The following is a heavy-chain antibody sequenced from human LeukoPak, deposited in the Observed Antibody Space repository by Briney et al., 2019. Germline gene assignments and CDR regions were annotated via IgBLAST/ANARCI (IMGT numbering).Heavy chain of an antibody. V-gene: IGHV4-38-2*01. CDR1: GYSISSIDY. CDR2: IYHSRAY. D-gene: IGHD1-26*01. CDR3: ARLSRGLLLVYM. J-gene: IGHJ3*02. Sequence: PSETLSLTCLVAGYSISSIDYWGWMRQPPGRGLEWIGNIYHSRAYYYNPSLKSRVTISVDTTKNQFSLKLTSVTAADTAEYYCARLSRGLLLVYMWGQGTMVTVSS.